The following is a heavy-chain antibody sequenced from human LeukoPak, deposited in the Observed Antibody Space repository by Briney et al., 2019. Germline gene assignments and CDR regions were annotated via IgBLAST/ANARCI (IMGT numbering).Heavy chain of an antibody. CDR2: IKQDGSEK. CDR1: GFTFSNYW. D-gene: IGHD3-22*01. V-gene: IGHV3-7*03. J-gene: IGHJ4*02. CDR3: ARGQNYYDSSGPATYYLVY. Sequence: GGSLRLSCAASGFTFSNYWMSWVRQAPGKGLEWVANIKQDGSEKYYVDSVKGRFTISRDNAKNSLSLQMNSLRVEDTAVFYCARGQNYYDSSGPATYYLVYWGQGTLVTVSS.